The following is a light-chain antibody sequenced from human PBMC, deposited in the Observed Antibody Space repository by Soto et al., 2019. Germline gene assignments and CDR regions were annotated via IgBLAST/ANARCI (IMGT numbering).Light chain of an antibody. J-gene: IGKJ3*01. CDR1: QSVSSSY. V-gene: IGKV3-20*01. Sequence: EIVLTQSPGTLSLSPGERATLSCRASQSVSSSYLAWYQQEPGQAPRLLIYGASSRATGIPDRFSGSGSGTDFTLTISRLEPEDFAVYYCQQYGSSQGFTFGPGTKVDIK. CDR2: GAS. CDR3: QQYGSSQGFT.